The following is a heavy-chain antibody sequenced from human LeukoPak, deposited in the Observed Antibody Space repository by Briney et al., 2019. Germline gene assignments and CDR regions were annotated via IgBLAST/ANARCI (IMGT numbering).Heavy chain of an antibody. Sequence: ASVKVSCKASGYTFTDYYMYWVRQAPGQGLEWMGWINPNSGDRNYAQKFQGRVTMTRDTSINTAYMELTRLRSDDTAVYYCARDGAEKQQPEDFWGQGTLVTVSS. CDR1: GYTFTDYY. D-gene: IGHD6-13*01. V-gene: IGHV1-2*02. J-gene: IGHJ4*02. CDR2: INPNSGDR. CDR3: ARDGAEKQQPEDF.